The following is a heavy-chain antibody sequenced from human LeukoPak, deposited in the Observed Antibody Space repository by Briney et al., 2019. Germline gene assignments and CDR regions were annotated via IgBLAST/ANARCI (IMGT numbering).Heavy chain of an antibody. J-gene: IGHJ5*02. Sequence: GGSLRLACAASRLTFGDFSDYYMSWIRQTPGKGLEWLSYISNSGNTIYYADSVKGRFTISRDNAKKSLFLQVDGLRVEDTAVYYCVITAGRAGATDHWGQGALVTVSS. V-gene: IGHV3-11*04. CDR3: VITAGRAGATDH. CDR1: RLTFGDFSDYY. CDR2: ISNSGNTI. D-gene: IGHD1-14*01.